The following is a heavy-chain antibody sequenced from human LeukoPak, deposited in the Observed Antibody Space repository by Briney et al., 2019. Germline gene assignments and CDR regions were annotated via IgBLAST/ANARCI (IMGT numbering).Heavy chain of an antibody. CDR2: IDSDGNSA. D-gene: IGHD4-23*01. V-gene: IGHV3-74*01. CDR3: VRHCLNSGRHWLDP. CDR1: GFTFSSYW. J-gene: IGHJ5*02. Sequence: GGSLGLSCAASGFTFSSYWMHWVRQAPGKGLVWVSRIDSDGNSAVYADSVKGRFTISRDNAKNTLYLQINSLRVEDTAVYYCVRHCLNSGRHWLDPWGQGTLVTVSS.